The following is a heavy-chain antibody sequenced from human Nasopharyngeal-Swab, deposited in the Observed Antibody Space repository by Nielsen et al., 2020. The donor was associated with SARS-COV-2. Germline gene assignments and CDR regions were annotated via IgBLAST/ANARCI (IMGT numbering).Heavy chain of an antibody. J-gene: IGHJ4*02. Sequence: GGSLRLSCAASGFTFSSYAMSWVRQAPGKGLEWVSVIYSGGSTYYADSVKGRFTISRDNSKNTLYLQMNSLRAEDTAVYYCARGGLWFGASYYFDYWGQGTLVTVSS. V-gene: IGHV3-53*01. CDR1: GFTFSSYA. CDR2: IYSGGST. CDR3: ARGGLWFGASYYFDY. D-gene: IGHD3-10*01.